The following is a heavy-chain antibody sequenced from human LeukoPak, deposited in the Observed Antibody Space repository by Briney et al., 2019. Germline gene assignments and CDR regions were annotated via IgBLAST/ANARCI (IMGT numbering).Heavy chain of an antibody. D-gene: IGHD2-15*01. V-gene: IGHV4-59*01. J-gene: IGHJ5*01. CDR2: IYYSGST. Sequence: SETLSLTCAVYGGSLSSYYWSWIRQPPGKGLEWIGYIYYSGSTNYNPSLKSRVTISVDTSKNQFSLKLSSVTAADTAVYYCARMDCSRRGCSSDWFDPWGQGTLVIVSS. CDR3: ARMDCSRRGCSSDWFDP. CDR1: GGSLSSYY.